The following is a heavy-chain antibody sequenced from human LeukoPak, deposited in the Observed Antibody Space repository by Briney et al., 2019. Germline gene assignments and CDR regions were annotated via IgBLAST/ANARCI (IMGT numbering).Heavy chain of an antibody. CDR1: GFTFSSYW. D-gene: IGHD3-10*01. Sequence: QSGGSLRLSCAASGFTFSSYWMSWVRQAPGKGLEWVANIKQDGSEKYYVDSVKGRFTISRDNAKISLYLQMNSLRPEDTAVYYCARDPITMEIYFDYWGQGTLVTVSS. CDR2: IKQDGSEK. CDR3: ARDPITMEIYFDY. V-gene: IGHV3-7*01. J-gene: IGHJ4*02.